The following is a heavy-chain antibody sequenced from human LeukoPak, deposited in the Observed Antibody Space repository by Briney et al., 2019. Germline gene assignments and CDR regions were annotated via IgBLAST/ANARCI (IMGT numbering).Heavy chain of an antibody. V-gene: IGHV3-30*02. CDR1: GFTFTTEA. Sequence: GGSLRLSCAASGFTFTTEAMHWVRQAPGKGLEWVAFIRYDGVKKYYADSVKGRFTISRDNSKNTLYLQMDSLRAEDTAVYYCAKNDDSVSWNDMYFWDQGTLVTVSS. D-gene: IGHD1-1*01. CDR3: AKNDDSVSWNDMYF. CDR2: IRYDGVKK. J-gene: IGHJ4*01.